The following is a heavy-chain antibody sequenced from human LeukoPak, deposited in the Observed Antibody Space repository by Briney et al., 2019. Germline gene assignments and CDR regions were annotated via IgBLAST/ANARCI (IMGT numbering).Heavy chain of an antibody. D-gene: IGHD2-21*02. J-gene: IGHJ5*02. V-gene: IGHV3-74*01. CDR3: ARGPETADYWFDP. Sequence: GGSLRLSCAASGFTFSDSWMRWVRQTPGKGLVWVSRITSDGRSAAYADSVKGRFTISRDNAKNTLYLQMSSLRAEDTAVYYCARGPETADYWFDPWGQGTLVTVSS. CDR2: ITSDGRSA. CDR1: GFTFSDSW.